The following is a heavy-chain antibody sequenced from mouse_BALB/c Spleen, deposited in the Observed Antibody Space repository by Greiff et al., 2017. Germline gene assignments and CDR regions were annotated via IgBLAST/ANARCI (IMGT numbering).Heavy chain of an antibody. CDR2: ISSGGSYT. CDR3: ARADGYYED. Sequence: EVKVEESGGGLVKPGGSLKLSCAASGFTFSSYAMSWVRQSPEKRLEWVAEISSGGSYTYYPDTVTGRFTISRDNAKNTLYLEMSSLRSEDTAMYYCARADGYYEDWGQGTLVTVSA. CDR1: GFTFSSYA. J-gene: IGHJ3*01. V-gene: IGHV5-9-4*01. D-gene: IGHD2-3*01.